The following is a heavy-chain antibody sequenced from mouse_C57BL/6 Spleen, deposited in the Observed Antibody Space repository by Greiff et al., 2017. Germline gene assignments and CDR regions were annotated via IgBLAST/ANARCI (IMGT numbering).Heavy chain of an antibody. V-gene: IGHV1-82*01. J-gene: IGHJ3*01. D-gene: IGHD2-1*01. CDR3: ASGHYDWFAY. CDR1: GYAFSSSW. CDR2: IYPGDGDT. Sequence: VQLQQSGPELVKPGASVKISCKASGYAFSSSWMNWVKQRPGKGLEWIGRIYPGDGDTNYNGKFKGKATLTADKSSSTAYMQLSSLTSEDSAVYFCASGHYDWFAYWGQGTLVTVSA.